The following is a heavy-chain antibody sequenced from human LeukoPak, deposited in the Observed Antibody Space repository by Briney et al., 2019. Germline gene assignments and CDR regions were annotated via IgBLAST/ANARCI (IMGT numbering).Heavy chain of an antibody. V-gene: IGHV4-34*01. CDR2: INHSGGT. CDR1: GGSFSGYY. CDR3: AGRRSCTSCYVTFDY. Sequence: PSETLSLTCAVYGGSFSGYYWSWIRQPPGKGLEWIGEINHSGGTNYNPSLKSRVTISVDTSKNQFSLKLSSVTAADTAVYYCAGRRSCTSCYVTFDYWGQGTLVTVSS. J-gene: IGHJ4*02. D-gene: IGHD2-2*01.